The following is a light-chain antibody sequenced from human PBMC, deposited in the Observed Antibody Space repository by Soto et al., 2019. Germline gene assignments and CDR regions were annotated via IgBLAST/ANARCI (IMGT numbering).Light chain of an antibody. J-gene: IGKJ5*01. V-gene: IGKV1-12*01. CDR2: GAS. CDR1: QDVGKW. Sequence: DIQITQSTPSVSASVGDRVTITCWASQDVGKWLAWYQQKPGKAPTLLIHGASSLQSGVPPRYSGSGYGTDFTLTISSLQPEDFATYYCQQANSFPIAFGQGTLLE. CDR3: QQANSFPIA.